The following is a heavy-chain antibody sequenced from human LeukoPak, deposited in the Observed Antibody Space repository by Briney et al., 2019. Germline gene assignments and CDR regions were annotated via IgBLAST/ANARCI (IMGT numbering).Heavy chain of an antibody. J-gene: IGHJ3*02. V-gene: IGHV4-59*08. D-gene: IGHD3-9*01. Sequence: SETLSLTCTVSGGSISSYYWSWIRQPPGRGLEWIGYIYYSGSTNYNPSLKSRVTISVDTSKNQFSLKLSSVTAADTAVYYCASAILTGYPDAFDIWGQGTMVTVSS. CDR2: IYYSGST. CDR3: ASAILTGYPDAFDI. CDR1: GGSISSYY.